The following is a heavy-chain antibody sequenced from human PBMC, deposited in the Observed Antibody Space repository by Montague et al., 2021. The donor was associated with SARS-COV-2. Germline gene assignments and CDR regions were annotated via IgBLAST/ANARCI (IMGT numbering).Heavy chain of an antibody. J-gene: IGHJ4*02. Sequence: SETLSLTCAVSGVSITSTNWWSLVRQPPGKGLEWIGEISYGGIATYNPSLKSRATISKDRSRNLFSLKLSSVTAADTAIYYCAGKVLTVPADYWGQGTLVTVS. CDR3: AGKVLTVPADY. CDR1: GVSITSTNW. V-gene: IGHV4-4*02. D-gene: IGHD4-11*01. CDR2: ISYGGIA.